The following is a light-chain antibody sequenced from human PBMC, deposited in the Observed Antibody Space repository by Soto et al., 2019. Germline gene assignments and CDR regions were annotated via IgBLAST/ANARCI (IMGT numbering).Light chain of an antibody. V-gene: IGKV3-11*01. Sequence: EIVLTQSPATLSLSPGERATLSCRASQSVSSYLAWYQQKPGQAPRLLIYDASNRATGIPARFSGSGSGTDFTLTISSLEPVYFAVYYCQQRSNLPPTLGGGTKVDSK. CDR1: QSVSSY. CDR3: QQRSNLPPT. J-gene: IGKJ4*01. CDR2: DAS.